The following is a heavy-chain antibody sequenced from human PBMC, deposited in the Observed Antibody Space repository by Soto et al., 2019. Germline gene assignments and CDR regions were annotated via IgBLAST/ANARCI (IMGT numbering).Heavy chain of an antibody. J-gene: IGHJ6*03. V-gene: IGHV1-69*02. CDR3: ARGVQGSGSQWRYYYYMDV. CDR2: IIPILGIA. CDR1: GGTFSSYT. D-gene: IGHD3-10*01. Sequence: APVKGSCKASGGTFSSYTISWGRQAPGQGLEWMGRIIPILGIANYAQKFQGRVTITADKSTSTAYMELSSLRSEDTAVYYCARGVQGSGSQWRYYYYMDVWGKGTTVTVSS.